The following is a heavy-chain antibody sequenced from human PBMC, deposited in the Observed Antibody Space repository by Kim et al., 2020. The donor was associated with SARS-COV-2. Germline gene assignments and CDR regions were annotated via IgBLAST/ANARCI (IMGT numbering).Heavy chain of an antibody. D-gene: IGHD3-22*01. J-gene: IGHJ4*02. V-gene: IGHV3-30*01. CDR3: ARAYYYDSSGWGYYFDY. Sequence: VQGRFTIARDKYKNTLYLQMNSLSAEDTAVYYCARAYYYDSSGWGYYFDYWGQGTLVTVSS.